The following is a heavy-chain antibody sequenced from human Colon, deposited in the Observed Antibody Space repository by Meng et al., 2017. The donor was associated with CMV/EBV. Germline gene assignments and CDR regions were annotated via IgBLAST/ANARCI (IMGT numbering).Heavy chain of an antibody. CDR1: GFTFSTYW. V-gene: IGHV3-7*01. Sequence: GGSLRLSCVSSGFTFSTYWMTWVRQTPGKGLEWVANINQDGSVKQYVDSVRGRFTISRDNAKNSLYLEMNSLRAEDTAVYYCARDSWYYDPLTSSSTPWFDYWGQGALVTVSS. J-gene: IGHJ4*02. D-gene: IGHD3-9*01. CDR2: INQDGSVK. CDR3: ARDSWYYDPLTSSSTPWFDY.